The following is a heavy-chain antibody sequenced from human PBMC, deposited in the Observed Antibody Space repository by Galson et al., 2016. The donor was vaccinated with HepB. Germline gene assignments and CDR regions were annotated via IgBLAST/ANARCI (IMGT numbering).Heavy chain of an antibody. J-gene: IGHJ4*02. CDR3: ARDYGGNNYYFDY. CDR1: GFTFRYYA. Sequence: SLRLSCAASGFTFRYYAMHWVRQAPGKGLEWVAVILHDGTTQYYADSVKGRFTISRDSPENKLFLEMNSLRVEDTAVYYCARDYGGNNYYFDYWGQGILVTVSS. CDR2: ILHDGTTQ. V-gene: IGHV3-30*04. D-gene: IGHD5-18*01.